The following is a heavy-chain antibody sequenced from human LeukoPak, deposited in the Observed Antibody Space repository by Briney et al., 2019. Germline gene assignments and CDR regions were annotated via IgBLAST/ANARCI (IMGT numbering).Heavy chain of an antibody. CDR2: TNPNSGVT. J-gene: IGHJ4*02. Sequence: ASVKVSCKASGYIFTDYYIHWVRQAPGQGLEWMGRTNPNSGVTNYAQKFQGRVTMTRDTSINAAYMELSSLRSDDTAMYYCARGLVGATGNWGQRTLVTVSS. V-gene: IGHV1-2*02. D-gene: IGHD1-26*01. CDR3: ARGLVGATGN. CDR1: GYIFTDYY.